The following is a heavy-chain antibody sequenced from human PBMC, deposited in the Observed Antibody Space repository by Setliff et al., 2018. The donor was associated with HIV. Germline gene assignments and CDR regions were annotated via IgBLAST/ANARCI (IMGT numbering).Heavy chain of an antibody. J-gene: IGHJ6*04. CDR1: GDSISSGGYY. V-gene: IGHV4-31*01. D-gene: IGHD5-18*01. CDR2: VYYSGSP. CDR3: ARYPADTASSDV. Sequence: SETLSLTCTVSGDSISSGGYYWSWIRQHPGKGLEWIGYVYYSGSPDYNPSLKSQVTISLDRSKNQFSLKLRSVTATDTAVYYCARYPADTASSDVWGKGTTVTVSS.